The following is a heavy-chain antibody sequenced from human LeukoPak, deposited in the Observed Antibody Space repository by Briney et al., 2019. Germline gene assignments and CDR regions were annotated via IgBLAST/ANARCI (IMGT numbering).Heavy chain of an antibody. CDR3: AREVRYSSGWYYFDY. CDR2: IYYSGST. D-gene: IGHD6-19*01. V-gene: IGHV4-59*01. Sequence: PSETLSLTCTVSGGSISSYYWSWIRQSPGKGLEWIGYIYYSGSTNYNPSLKSRVTISVDTSKNQFSLKLSSVTAADTAVYYCAREVRYSSGWYYFDYWGQGTLVTVSS. J-gene: IGHJ4*02. CDR1: GGSISSYY.